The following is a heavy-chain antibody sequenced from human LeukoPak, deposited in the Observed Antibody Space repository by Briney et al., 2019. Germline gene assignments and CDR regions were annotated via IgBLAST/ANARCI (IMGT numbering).Heavy chain of an antibody. J-gene: IGHJ3*02. D-gene: IGHD2/OR15-2a*01. CDR2: IYYSGRT. CDR3: ARKNDFEI. CDR1: GGSITTDH. V-gene: IGHV4-59*01. Sequence: SETLSLTCTVSGGSITTDHWNWIRQPPGKGLEWIGCIYYSGRTYYNPSLESRVTISVDMSKSQFLLRLTSVTAADTALYYCARKNDFEIWGQGTLVTVSS.